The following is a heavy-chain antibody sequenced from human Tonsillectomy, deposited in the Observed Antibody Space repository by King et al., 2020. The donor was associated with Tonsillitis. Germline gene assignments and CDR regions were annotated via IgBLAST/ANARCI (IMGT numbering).Heavy chain of an antibody. J-gene: IGHJ4*02. Sequence: QLVQSGGGLVQPGRSLRLSCAASGFTFDDYAMHWVRQAPGKGLEWVAGIDWNRGTIGYADSVKGRFTISRDNAKNSLYLQMNSLRADDTALYHCAKGRGTSLGELSSASSDYWGQGILVTVSS. CDR2: IDWNRGTI. CDR3: AKGRGTSLGELSSASSDY. D-gene: IGHD3-16*02. V-gene: IGHV3-9*01. CDR1: GFTFDDYA.